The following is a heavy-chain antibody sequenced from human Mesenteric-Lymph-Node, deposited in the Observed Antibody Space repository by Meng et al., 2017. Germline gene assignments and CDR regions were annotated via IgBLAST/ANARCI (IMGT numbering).Heavy chain of an antibody. D-gene: IGHD4-17*01. Sequence: HVPLWEPGPGLVSPYQTLSLTCSCSGGSISSGDYYWSWIRQTPGKGLEWIGEIYHSGSTNYNPSLKSRVTISVDKSKNQFSLKLSSVTAADTAVYYCARGPTTYFDYWGQGTLVTVSS. CDR2: IYHSGST. J-gene: IGHJ4*02. CDR1: GGSISSGDYY. CDR3: ARGPTTYFDY. V-gene: IGHV4-30-4*01.